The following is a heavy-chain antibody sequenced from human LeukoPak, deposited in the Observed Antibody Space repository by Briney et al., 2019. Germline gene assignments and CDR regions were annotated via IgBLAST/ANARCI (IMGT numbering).Heavy chain of an antibody. CDR2: IYYSGST. J-gene: IGHJ6*03. CDR1: GGSISSSSYY. D-gene: IGHD4-17*01. Sequence: SETLSLTCTVSGGSISSSSYYWGWIRQPPGKGLEWIGSIYYSGSTYYNPSLKSRVTISVDTSKNQFSLKLSSVTAADTAVYYCARAMTTVTTEVGTYYYYYYMDVWGKGTTVTISS. V-gene: IGHV4-39*07. CDR3: ARAMTTVTTEVGTYYYYYYMDV.